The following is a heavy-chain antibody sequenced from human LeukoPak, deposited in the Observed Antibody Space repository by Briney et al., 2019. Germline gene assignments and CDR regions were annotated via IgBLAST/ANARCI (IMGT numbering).Heavy chain of an antibody. Sequence: SETLSLTRGVSRGSITNTNYWTWVRQPPGKGLAWIGEVNLQGSTNYNPSLMGRVAIAVDTSEIHISLQLTTVTAADTAVYYCAREGGPYRPLDYSGQGTLVTVSS. CDR1: RGSITNTNY. CDR2: VNLQGST. J-gene: IGHJ4*02. CDR3: AREGGPYRPLDY. V-gene: IGHV4-4*02.